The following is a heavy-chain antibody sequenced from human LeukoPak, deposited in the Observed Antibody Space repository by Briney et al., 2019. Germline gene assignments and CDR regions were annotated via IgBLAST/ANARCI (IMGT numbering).Heavy chain of an antibody. CDR1: GFTFRNYV. V-gene: IGHV3-23*01. D-gene: IGHD3-10*01. J-gene: IGHJ4*02. Sequence: GGSRRLSCAASGFTFRNYVTNWVRQAPGKGLEWVSAIGGTDGTTFYAAFVKGRFTISRDNSRNTLYLQMNSLRAEDTAVYYCTKRIDGAGSYYIDFWGQGTVVTVSS. CDR2: IGGTDGTT. CDR3: TKRIDGAGSYYIDF.